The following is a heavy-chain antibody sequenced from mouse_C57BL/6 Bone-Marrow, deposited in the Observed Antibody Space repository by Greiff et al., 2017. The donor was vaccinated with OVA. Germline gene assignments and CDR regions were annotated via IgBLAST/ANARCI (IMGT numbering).Heavy chain of an antibody. CDR1: GFTFSSYG. J-gene: IGHJ3*01. CDR2: ISSGGSYT. Sequence: EVQVVESGGDLVKPGGSLKLSCAASGFTFSSYGMSWVRQTPDKRLEWVATISSGGSYTYYPDSVKGRFTISRDNAKNTLYLQMSSLKSEDTAMYYCARFPLLLRFAYWGQGTLVTVSA. V-gene: IGHV5-6*01. CDR3: ARFPLLLRFAY. D-gene: IGHD1-1*01.